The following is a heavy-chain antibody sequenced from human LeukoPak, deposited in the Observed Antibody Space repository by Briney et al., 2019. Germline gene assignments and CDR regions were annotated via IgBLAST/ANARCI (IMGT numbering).Heavy chain of an antibody. V-gene: IGHV4-39*07. D-gene: IGHD2-15*01. J-gene: IGHJ3*02. CDR2: IYYSGST. CDR1: GGSISSSSYY. CDR3: ARETSGGDAFDI. Sequence: PSETLSLTCTVSGGSISSSSYYWGWIRQPPGKGLEWIGSIYYSGSTYYNPSLKSRVTISVDTSKNQFSLKLSSVTAADTAVYYYARETSGGDAFDIWGQGTMVTVSS.